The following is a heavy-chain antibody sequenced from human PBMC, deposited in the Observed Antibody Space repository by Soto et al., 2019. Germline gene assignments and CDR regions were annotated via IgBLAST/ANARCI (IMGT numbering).Heavy chain of an antibody. J-gene: IGHJ6*02. V-gene: IGHV3-23*01. D-gene: IGHD2-2*01. CDR1: GFAFSAYG. Sequence: PGGSLRLSCAASGFAFSAYGMNWVRQAPGKGLEWVSVISGTGGSTKYADSVKGRFTISRDNSEKTLYLQMNSLRAEDTAVYYCAKEGSSYYATDVWGQGTSVTVSS. CDR2: ISGTGGST. CDR3: AKEGSSYYATDV.